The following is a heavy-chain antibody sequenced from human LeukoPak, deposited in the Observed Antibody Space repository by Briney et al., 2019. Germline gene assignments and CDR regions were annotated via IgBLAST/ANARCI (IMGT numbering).Heavy chain of an antibody. Sequence: GGSLRLSCAASGFTFSDHYMDWVRQAPGKGLEWVGRTRNKANSYTTEYAASVKGRFTISRDDSKNPLYLQMNSLKTEDTAVYYCARAIGPYYYYYYMDVWGKGTTVTVSS. V-gene: IGHV3-72*01. CDR2: TRNKANSYTT. CDR1: GFTFSDHY. CDR3: ARAIGPYYYYYYMDV. D-gene: IGHD3-10*01. J-gene: IGHJ6*03.